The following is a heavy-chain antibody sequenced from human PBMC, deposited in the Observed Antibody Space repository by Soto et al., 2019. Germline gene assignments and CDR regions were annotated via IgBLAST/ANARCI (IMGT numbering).Heavy chain of an antibody. J-gene: IGHJ6*01. CDR2: VIPLFGTS. Sequence: QVQLVQSGAEVKEPGSSVKVACQASGGAFSTYAISWVRQAPGQGLGWMGGVIPLFGTSNYLPKFQGRVSVAADGSTETVYMALRRLRFDDMAVYFCARELKAGGHFGMGVWGKGTTVTVSS. V-gene: IGHV1-69*01. CDR3: ARELKAGGHFGMGV. D-gene: IGHD3-3*02. CDR1: GGAFSTYA.